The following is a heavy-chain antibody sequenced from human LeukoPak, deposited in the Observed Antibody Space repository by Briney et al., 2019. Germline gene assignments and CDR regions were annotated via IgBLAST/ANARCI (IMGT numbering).Heavy chain of an antibody. Sequence: PSGTLSLTCTVSGYSISSGYYWGWIRQPPGKGLEWIGSIYHSGSTYYNPSLKSRVTISVDTSKNQFSLKLSSVTAADTAVYYCAGEEDLLFDYWGQGTLVTVSS. CDR2: IYHSGST. D-gene: IGHD3-3*01. J-gene: IGHJ4*02. CDR3: AGEEDLLFDY. CDR1: GYSISSGYY. V-gene: IGHV4-38-2*02.